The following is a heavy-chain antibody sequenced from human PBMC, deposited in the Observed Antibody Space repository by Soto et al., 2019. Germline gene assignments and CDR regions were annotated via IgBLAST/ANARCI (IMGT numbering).Heavy chain of an antibody. CDR2: IRSKAYGGAT. V-gene: IGHV3-49*04. J-gene: IGHJ6*02. Sequence: GGSLRLSCTASGFTFGDYAMSWVRQAPGEGLEWVGFIRSKAYGGATEYDASVKGRFTISRDDSKSIAYMQMNSLKTEATAVYYCTRAIYCSASYRYYYYSGMDVWGQGTTVTVSS. D-gene: IGHD3-10*01. CDR3: TRAIYCSASYRYYYYSGMDV. CDR1: GFTFGDYA.